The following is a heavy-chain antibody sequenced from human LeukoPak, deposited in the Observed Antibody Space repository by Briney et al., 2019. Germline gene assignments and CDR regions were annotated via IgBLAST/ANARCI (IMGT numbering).Heavy chain of an antibody. D-gene: IGHD1-1*01. Sequence: SETLSLTCTVSGGSISSYYWSWIRQPPGKGLEWIGYIYYSGSTNYNPSLKSRVTISVDTSKNQFSLKLSSVTAADTAVYYCASWNASLDYWGQGTLVTVSS. CDR2: IYYSGST. CDR1: GGSISSYY. J-gene: IGHJ4*02. V-gene: IGHV4-59*12. CDR3: ASWNASLDY.